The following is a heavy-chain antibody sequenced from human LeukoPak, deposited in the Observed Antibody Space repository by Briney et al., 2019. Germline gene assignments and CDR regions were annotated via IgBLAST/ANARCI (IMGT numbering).Heavy chain of an antibody. Sequence: SETLSLTCAVSGGSISSSNWWSWVRQPPGKGLEWIGYIYYSGSTNYNPSLKSRVTISVDTSKNQFSLKLSSVTAADTAVYYCARHGLLASRWYFDLWGRGTLVTVSS. CDR1: GGSISSSNW. J-gene: IGHJ2*01. CDR2: IYYSGST. D-gene: IGHD2-8*01. CDR3: ARHGLLASRWYFDL. V-gene: IGHV4-4*02.